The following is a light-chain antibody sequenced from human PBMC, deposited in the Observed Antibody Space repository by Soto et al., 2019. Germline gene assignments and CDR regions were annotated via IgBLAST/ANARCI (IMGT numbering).Light chain of an antibody. V-gene: IGLV2-8*01. CDR1: SSDIGGYNY. CDR3: SSYAGRNNFV. Sequence: QSVLTQPPSASGSPGQSVTISCTGSSSDIGGYNYVSWYQQHPGKAPKLMIYEVTKRPSGVPDRFSGSKSGNTASLTVSGLQAEDEADYYCSSYAGRNNFVFGTGTKDTV. J-gene: IGLJ1*01. CDR2: EVT.